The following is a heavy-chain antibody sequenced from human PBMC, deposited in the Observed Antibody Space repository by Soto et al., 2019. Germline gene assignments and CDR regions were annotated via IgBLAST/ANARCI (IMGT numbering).Heavy chain of an antibody. Sequence: GGSLRLSCAASGFTFGGYSMNWVRQAPGKGLEWVSYISSSSSTIYYADSVKGRFTISRDNAKNSLYLQMNSLRAEDTAVYYCASPPTPSYYYYMDVWGKGTTVTVSS. J-gene: IGHJ6*03. CDR3: ASPPTPSYYYYMDV. V-gene: IGHV3-48*01. CDR2: ISSSSSTI. CDR1: GFTFGGYS.